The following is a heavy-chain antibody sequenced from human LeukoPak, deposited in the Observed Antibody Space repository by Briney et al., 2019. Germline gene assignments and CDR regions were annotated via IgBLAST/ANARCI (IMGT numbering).Heavy chain of an antibody. CDR2: SHPINSDT. CDR3: ARHKYYYDSSGNYGWFDS. D-gene: IGHD3-22*01. Sequence: GESLKISCKGSGFNFTAYWIAWVRQMPGKGLELMGISHPINSDTKYSPSFQGQVTISADKTSRSAYLQWNSLKASDTAMYYCARHKYYYDSSGNYGWFDSWGQGTLGTVSS. V-gene: IGHV5-51*01. J-gene: IGHJ5*01. CDR1: GFNFTAYW.